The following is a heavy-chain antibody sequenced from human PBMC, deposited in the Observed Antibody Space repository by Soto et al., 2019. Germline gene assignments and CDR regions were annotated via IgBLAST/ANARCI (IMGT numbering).Heavy chain of an antibody. CDR2: IYSGGST. J-gene: IGHJ6*04. Sequence: EVQLVESGGGLVQPGGSLRLSCAASGFTVSSNYMSWVRQAPGKGLEWVSVIYSGGSTYYADSVKGRFTISRDNSKNTLYLQMNGLRAEDTAVYYCARDRVNYYYGSGSELDVWGKGTTVTVSS. V-gene: IGHV3-66*01. CDR3: ARDRVNYYYGSGSELDV. CDR1: GFTVSSNY. D-gene: IGHD3-10*01.